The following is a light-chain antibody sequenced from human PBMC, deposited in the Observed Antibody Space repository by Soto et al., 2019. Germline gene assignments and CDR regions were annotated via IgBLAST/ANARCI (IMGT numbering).Light chain of an antibody. Sequence: AIQMTQSPSSLSASVGDRVTITCRASQGIRNDLGWYQQKPGKAPKLLIYAAPSLQSGVPSRFSGSGSGTDFTLTISSLQAEDFATYYCLQDYHYPRTFGQGTKVEIK. CDR1: QGIRND. CDR3: LQDYHYPRT. J-gene: IGKJ1*01. CDR2: AAP. V-gene: IGKV1-6*01.